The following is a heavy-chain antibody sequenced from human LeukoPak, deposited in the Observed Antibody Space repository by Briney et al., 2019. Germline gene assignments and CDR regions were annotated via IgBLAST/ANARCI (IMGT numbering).Heavy chain of an antibody. D-gene: IGHD3-22*01. J-gene: IGHJ4*02. CDR2: IYHSGST. CDR1: GGSISSSNW. CDR3: ARSSGYYYDSSGYHKYFDY. V-gene: IGHV4-4*02. Sequence: SGTLSLTCAVSGGSISSSNWWSWVRQPPGKGLEWIGEIYHSGSTNYNPSLKSRVTISVDKSKNQFSLKLSSVTAADTAVYYCARSSGYYYDSSGYHKYFDYWGQGTLVTVSS.